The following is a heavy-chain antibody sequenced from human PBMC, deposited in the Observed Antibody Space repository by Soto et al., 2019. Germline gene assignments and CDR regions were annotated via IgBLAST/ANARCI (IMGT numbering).Heavy chain of an antibody. Sequence: QVQLVQSGAEVKKPGASVRLSCKVSGKSFDNFAVHWVRQTPGQRPEWMGRINVGDDKTKYSEKFQGRVIVSYDTSATTADMELRALSSEDTAVDYCARAKYDYIWGSYHPFDQWAQGAQVTVAS. CDR1: GKSFDNFA. D-gene: IGHD3-16*02. CDR2: INVGDDKT. J-gene: IGHJ4*02. CDR3: ARAKYDYIWGSYHPFDQ. V-gene: IGHV1-3*01.